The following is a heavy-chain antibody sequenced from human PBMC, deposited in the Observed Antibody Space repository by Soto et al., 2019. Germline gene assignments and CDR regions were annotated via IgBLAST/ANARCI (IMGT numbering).Heavy chain of an antibody. D-gene: IGHD3-22*01. CDR2: IWYDGSNK. J-gene: IGHJ3*02. CDR3: ARGQMAYDSSGYSDAFDI. Sequence: GGSLRLSCAASGFTFSSYGMHWVRQAPGKGLEWVAVIWYDGSNKYYADSVKGRFTISRDKSKNTLYLQMNSLRAEDTAVYYCARGQMAYDSSGYSDAFDIWGQGTMVTVSS. CDR1: GFTFSSYG. V-gene: IGHV3-33*01.